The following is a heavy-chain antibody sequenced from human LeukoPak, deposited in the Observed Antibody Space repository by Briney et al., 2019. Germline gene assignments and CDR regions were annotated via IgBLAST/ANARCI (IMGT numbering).Heavy chain of an antibody. CDR2: ICYSGIT. Sequence: SETLSLTCAVSSVSISGGGYCWNWIRQPPGTGLEWIGYICYSGITYCNPSLKSRLTMSLDTSNNQFSLHLSSVTAADTAVYYCARDRRRNWFDPWGQGTLVTVSS. V-gene: IGHV4-30-4*07. CDR1: SVSISGGGYC. CDR3: ARDRRRNWFDP. J-gene: IGHJ5*02.